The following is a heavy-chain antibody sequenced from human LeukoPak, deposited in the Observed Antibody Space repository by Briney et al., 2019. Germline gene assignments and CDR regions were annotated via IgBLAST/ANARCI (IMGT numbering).Heavy chain of an antibody. D-gene: IGHD2-15*01. CDR3: ARDRSDGGYNWFDP. V-gene: IGHV4-61*02. Sequence: PSETLSLTCTVSGGSISSDNNYWSWIRQPAGKGLEWIGRIHTSGSTNHNPSLNSRVTISIDTSKNQFSLKLSSVTATDTAVYYCARDRSDGGYNWFDPWGQGTLVTASS. CDR1: GGSISSDNNY. CDR2: IHTSGST. J-gene: IGHJ5*02.